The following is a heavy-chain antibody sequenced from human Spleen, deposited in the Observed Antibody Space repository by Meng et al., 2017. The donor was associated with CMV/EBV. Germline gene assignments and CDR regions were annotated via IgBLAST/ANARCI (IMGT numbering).Heavy chain of an antibody. V-gene: IGHV4-4*07. Sequence: QGPLKESGPGLVKPSETLSLTCTVSGGSISSYYWSWIRQPAGKGLEWIGRIYTSGSTNYNPSLKSRVTMSVDTSKNQFSLKLSSVTAADTAVYYCAKTGGRISRPLGWFDPWGQGTLVTVSS. J-gene: IGHJ5*02. CDR1: GGSISSYY. CDR2: IYTSGST. D-gene: IGHD2/OR15-2a*01. CDR3: AKTGGRISRPLGWFDP.